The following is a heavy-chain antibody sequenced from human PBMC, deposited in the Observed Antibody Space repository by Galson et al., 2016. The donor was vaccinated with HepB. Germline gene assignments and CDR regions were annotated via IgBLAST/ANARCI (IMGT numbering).Heavy chain of an antibody. CDR1: GYTFTGYY. D-gene: IGHD5-24*01. Sequence: SVKVSCKASGYTFTGYYIHWVRQAPGQGLEWLGWISANSGNTNYAQKFQDRVTMTRDTSASTVYVDLRSLRSDDTAVYYRARDVQFRFDFWGQGTLVTVSS. CDR2: ISANSGNT. CDR3: ARDVQFRFDF. V-gene: IGHV1-18*04. J-gene: IGHJ4*02.